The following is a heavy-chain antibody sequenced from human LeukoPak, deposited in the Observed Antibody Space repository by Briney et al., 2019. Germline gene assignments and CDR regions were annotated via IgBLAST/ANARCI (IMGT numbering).Heavy chain of an antibody. V-gene: IGHV4-39*07. CDR3: ARVIAARREDINWFAP. CDR2: IYYSGNT. Sequence: SETLSLTCTVSGGSISSSGSCWVWIRQPPGKGLEWIGSIYYSGNTYNASLKSRVTISVDTSTNQFSLTLTSVNAADTAVYHCARVIAARREDINWFAPWGQGTLVTVSS. CDR1: GGSISSSGSC. J-gene: IGHJ5*02. D-gene: IGHD6-6*01.